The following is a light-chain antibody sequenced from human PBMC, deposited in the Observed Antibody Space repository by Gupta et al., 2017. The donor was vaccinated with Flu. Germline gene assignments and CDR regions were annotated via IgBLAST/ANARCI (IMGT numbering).Light chain of an antibody. Sequence: NFMLTQPHSVSESPGKTVTISCTRSSDSIASNYVQWYQQPPGTSPTTVRYEDNQRPSGVPGRFSGSSDRSSNSASLTISGLKNEDEADYYGQSYEVFGGGTKLTVL. CDR1: SDSIASNY. CDR2: EDN. V-gene: IGLV6-57*01. J-gene: IGLJ2*01. CDR3: QSYEV.